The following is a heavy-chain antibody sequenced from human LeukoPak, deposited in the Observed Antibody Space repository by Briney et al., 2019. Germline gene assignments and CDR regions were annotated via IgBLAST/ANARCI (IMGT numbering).Heavy chain of an antibody. CDR2: IKQDGSEK. CDR1: RSTFSSYW. CDR3: ARGEGDY. Sequence: GGSLRLSCAASRSTFSSYWVSWVCQARGKGLEWVANIKQDGSEKYYVDSVKGRFTISRDNAKNSLYLQMNSLRAEDTAVYYCARGEGDYWGQGPLVTVSS. V-gene: IGHV3-7*01. J-gene: IGHJ4*02.